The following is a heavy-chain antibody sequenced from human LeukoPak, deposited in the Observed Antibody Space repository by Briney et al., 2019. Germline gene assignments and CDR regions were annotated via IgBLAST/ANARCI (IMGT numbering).Heavy chain of an antibody. CDR3: GRDERYCSGGSGNGYFDY. CDR2: ISSSSSYI. V-gene: IGHV3-21*01. Sequence: GGSLRLSCAASGYSFSSCSMNGVRRPPPRGREEGSAISSSSSYIYYTDSLKGRFTVSRDNSKNPLYLQMNTLTAADTAVYYWGRDERYCSGGSGNGYFDYWGQGTLVTVSS. CDR1: GYSFSSCS. J-gene: IGHJ4*02. D-gene: IGHD2-15*01.